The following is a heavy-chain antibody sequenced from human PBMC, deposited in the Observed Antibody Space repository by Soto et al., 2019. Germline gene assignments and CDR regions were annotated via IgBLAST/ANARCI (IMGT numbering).Heavy chain of an antibody. CDR2: ISGGGSTA. D-gene: IGHD3-22*01. CDR1: GFTFTSYV. CDR3: AKDSNKYSSSLRGRYFDY. Sequence: EVQLLESGGSLVQRGGSQRLSCAASGFTFTSYVMSWVRQAPGKGLEWVAGISGGGSTAFYADSVKGRFTISRDNAKNTLVLQMDSLRAEDTAIYYCAKDSNKYSSSLRGRYFDYWGQGTLVTVSS. V-gene: IGHV3-23*01. J-gene: IGHJ4*02.